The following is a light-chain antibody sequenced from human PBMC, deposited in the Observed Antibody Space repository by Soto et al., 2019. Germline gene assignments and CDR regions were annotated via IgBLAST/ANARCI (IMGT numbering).Light chain of an antibody. CDR2: EVS. CDR1: SSDVGGYNY. Sequence: QPASVSGSPGQSITISCTGTSSDVGGYNYVSWYQQHPGKAPKLMIYEVSNRPSGVSNRFSGSKSGNTASLTISGLQAEDEADYYCSSYTSSRGVFGGGTKLTVL. V-gene: IGLV2-14*01. J-gene: IGLJ3*02. CDR3: SSYTSSRGV.